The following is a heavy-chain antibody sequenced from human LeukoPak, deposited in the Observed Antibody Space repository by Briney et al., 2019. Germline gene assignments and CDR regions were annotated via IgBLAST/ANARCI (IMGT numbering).Heavy chain of an antibody. CDR3: ARDSYYYDSSGYSIFDY. Sequence: SETLSLTCTVSGGSISSYYWSWIRQPAGKGLEWIGRIYTSGSTDYNPSLKSRVTMSVDTSKNQFSLKLSSVTAADTAVYYCARDSYYYDSSGYSIFDYWGQGTLVTVSS. CDR1: GGSISSYY. V-gene: IGHV4-4*07. CDR2: IYTSGST. D-gene: IGHD3-22*01. J-gene: IGHJ4*02.